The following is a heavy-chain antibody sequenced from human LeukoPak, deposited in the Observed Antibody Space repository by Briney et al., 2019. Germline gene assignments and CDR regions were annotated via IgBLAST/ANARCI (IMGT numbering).Heavy chain of an antibody. CDR1: GFTFGDYA. J-gene: IGHJ4*02. Sequence: PGGSLRLSCTASGFTFGDYAMSWFRQAPGKGLEWVGFIRSKAYGGTTEYAASVKGRFTISRDDSKSIAYLQMNSLRAEDTAVYYCAQGYYGSGSYRIEWGQGTLVTVSS. V-gene: IGHV3-49*03. CDR3: AQGYYGSGSYRIE. CDR2: IRSKAYGGTT. D-gene: IGHD3-10*01.